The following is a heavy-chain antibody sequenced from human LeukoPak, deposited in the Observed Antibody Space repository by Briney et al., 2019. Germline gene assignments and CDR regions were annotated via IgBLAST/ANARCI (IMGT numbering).Heavy chain of an antibody. V-gene: IGHV4-34*01. CDR1: GGSFSGYY. Sequence: SETLSLTCAVYGGSFSGYYWSWIRQPPGKGLEWIGEINHSGSTNYNPSLKSRVTISVDTSKNQFSLKLSSVTAADTAVYYCATLSSGWYLNFQHWGQGTLVTVSP. CDR2: INHSGST. J-gene: IGHJ1*01. CDR3: ATLSSGWYLNFQH. D-gene: IGHD6-19*01.